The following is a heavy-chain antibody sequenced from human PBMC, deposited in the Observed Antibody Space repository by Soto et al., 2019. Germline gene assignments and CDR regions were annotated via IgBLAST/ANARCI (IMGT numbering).Heavy chain of an antibody. J-gene: IGHJ4*02. CDR3: ARTRQRRPVFYVDY. D-gene: IGHD2-2*01. V-gene: IGHV1-69*01. CDR1: GGPFNTFG. CDR2: IIPKYGTT. Sequence: QVQLMQSGAEVTKPGSSVKVSCKASGGPFNTFGISWVRQAPGQGLEWMGGIIPKYGTTNYARRFQGRVTITADESTTTASLELSSLRHDDKAIYYCARTRQRRPVFYVDYWGQGTPISVTS.